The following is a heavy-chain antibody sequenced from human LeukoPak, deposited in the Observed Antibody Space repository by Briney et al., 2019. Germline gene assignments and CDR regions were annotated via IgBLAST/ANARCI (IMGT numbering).Heavy chain of an antibody. CDR2: IFYSGNS. V-gene: IGHV4-31*03. CDR3: AGGIAAFYFDY. Sequence: SETLSLTCTVTGGSISSGGYYWSWIRQHPGKGLEWIGYIFYSGNSYSNPSLKSRVTVSVDTSKNQFSLKLTSVTAADAATYYCAGGIAAFYFDYWGQGILVTVSS. CDR1: GGSISSGGYY. J-gene: IGHJ4*02. D-gene: IGHD6-6*01.